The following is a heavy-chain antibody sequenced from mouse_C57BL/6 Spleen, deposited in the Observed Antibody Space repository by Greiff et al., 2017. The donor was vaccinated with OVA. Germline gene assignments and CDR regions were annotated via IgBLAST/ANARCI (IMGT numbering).Heavy chain of an antibody. Sequence: EVKPQQSGPELVKPGASVKISCKASGYTFTDYYMNWVKQSHGKSLEWIGDINPNNGGTSYNQKFKGKATLTVDKSSSTAYMELRSLTSEDSAVYYCARYHGNYGYFDVWGTGTTVTVSS. J-gene: IGHJ1*03. CDR1: GYTFTDYY. V-gene: IGHV1-26*01. D-gene: IGHD2-1*01. CDR2: INPNNGGT. CDR3: ARYHGNYGYFDV.